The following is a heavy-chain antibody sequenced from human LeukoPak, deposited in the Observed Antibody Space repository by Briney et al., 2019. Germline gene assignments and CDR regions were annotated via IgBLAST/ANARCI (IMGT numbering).Heavy chain of an antibody. J-gene: IGHJ3*02. V-gene: IGHV3-21*01. CDR1: GFTFSSYG. Sequence: PGGSLRLSCAASGFTFSSYGMNWVRQAPGKGLEWVSFISSTSSYIYYADSVKGRFTISRDNTKNALYLQMNGLGPEDTAVYYCAIPFLVATFYAFDIWGQGTMVIVSS. CDR2: ISSTSSYI. D-gene: IGHD3-16*01. CDR3: AIPFLVATFYAFDI.